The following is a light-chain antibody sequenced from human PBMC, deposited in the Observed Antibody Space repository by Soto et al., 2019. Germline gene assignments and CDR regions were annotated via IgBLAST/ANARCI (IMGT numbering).Light chain of an antibody. CDR2: DVT. V-gene: IGLV2-14*01. Sequence: QTASVSGSPGQSITISCTGTSSDVGGYNYVSWYQQHPGKAPKLMIYDVTNRPSGVSNRFSGSKSGNTASLTISGLQAEDEADYYCSSYTSSSTRVVFGGGTKVTVL. J-gene: IGLJ2*01. CDR1: SSDVGGYNY. CDR3: SSYTSSSTRVV.